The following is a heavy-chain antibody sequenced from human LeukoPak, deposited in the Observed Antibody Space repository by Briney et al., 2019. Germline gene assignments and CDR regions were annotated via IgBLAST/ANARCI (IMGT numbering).Heavy chain of an antibody. Sequence: GGSLRLSCAASGFTVSSNYMSWVRQAPGKGLEWVSVIYSGGSTYYADSVKGRFTISRDNSKNTLYLQMNSLRAEDTAVYYCAREGDNSIYYDSRGYYLGVWGQGTLVTVSS. CDR3: AREGDNSIYYDSRGYYLGV. J-gene: IGHJ4*02. CDR2: IYSGGST. CDR1: GFTVSSNY. D-gene: IGHD3-22*01. V-gene: IGHV3-53*01.